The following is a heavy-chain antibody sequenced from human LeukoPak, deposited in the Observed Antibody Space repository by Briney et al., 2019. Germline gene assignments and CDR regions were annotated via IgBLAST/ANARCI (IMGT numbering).Heavy chain of an antibody. Sequence: ASVKVSCKASGYTFTSYYMHWVRQAPGQGLEWMGIINPSGGSTSYAQKFQGRVTMTRDMSTSTVYMELSSLRSEDTAVYYCAREEYDILTGYSDAFDIWGQGTMVTVSS. CDR2: INPSGGST. CDR1: GYTFTSYY. J-gene: IGHJ3*02. V-gene: IGHV1-46*01. D-gene: IGHD3-9*01. CDR3: AREEYDILTGYSDAFDI.